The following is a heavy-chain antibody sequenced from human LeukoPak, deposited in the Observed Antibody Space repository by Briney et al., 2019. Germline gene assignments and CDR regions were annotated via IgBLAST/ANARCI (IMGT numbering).Heavy chain of an antibody. J-gene: IGHJ4*02. D-gene: IGHD3-22*01. Sequence: ASVKVSCKASGYTFTSYDINWVRQATGQGLEWMGWMNPNSGNTGYAQKFQGRVTMTRNTSISTAYMELSSLRSEDTAVYYCARGGVAYYYDSSGYYRGNDYWGQGTLVTVSS. CDR1: GYTFTSYD. V-gene: IGHV1-8*01. CDR2: MNPNSGNT. CDR3: ARGGVAYYYDSSGYYRGNDY.